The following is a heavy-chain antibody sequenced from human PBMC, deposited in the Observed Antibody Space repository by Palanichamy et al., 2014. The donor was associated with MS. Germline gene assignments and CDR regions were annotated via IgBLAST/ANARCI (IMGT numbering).Heavy chain of an antibody. Sequence: QVQLVQSGAEVKKPGASVKVSCNASGDTLTELSIHWVRQAPGKGLEWMGGFDPEEGEIIYAQKFQGRVTMTEDTTTDTAYMELSSLTYEDTAVYYCAIAKWELVHYYYYMDVWGKGTPVTVSS. J-gene: IGHJ6*03. CDR1: GDTLTELS. CDR2: FDPEEGEI. CDR3: AIAKWELVHYYYYMDV. V-gene: IGHV1-24*01. D-gene: IGHD1-26*01.